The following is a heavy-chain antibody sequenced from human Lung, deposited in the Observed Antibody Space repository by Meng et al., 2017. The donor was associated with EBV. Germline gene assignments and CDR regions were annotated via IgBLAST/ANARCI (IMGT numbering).Heavy chain of an antibody. CDR3: ARATSGFDS. CDR1: GDSVSSNSAA. Sequence: VQLEQSGPGLVKPSQTLLPTCDISGDSVSSNSAAWNWIRQSPLRGLEWLGRTYYMSKWYNDYAVSVKSRISINPDTSKNQFSLQLNSVTPEDTAVYYCARATSGFDSWGQGTLVTVSS. CDR2: TYYMSKWYN. J-gene: IGHJ4*02. D-gene: IGHD2-2*01. V-gene: IGHV6-1*01.